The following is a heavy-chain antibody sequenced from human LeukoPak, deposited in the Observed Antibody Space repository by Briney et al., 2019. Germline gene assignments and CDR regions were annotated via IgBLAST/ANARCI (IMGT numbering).Heavy chain of an antibody. V-gene: IGHV4-31*03. CDR2: IYYSGST. Sequence: SETLSLTCTVSGGSISSGGYYWSWIRQHPGKGLEWIGYIYYSGSTYYNPSLKGRVTISVDTSKNQFSLKLSSVTAADTAVYYCARVQEWFGELLYRIFDYWGQGTLVTVSS. D-gene: IGHD3-10*01. CDR1: GGSISSGGYY. CDR3: ARVQEWFGELLYRIFDY. J-gene: IGHJ4*02.